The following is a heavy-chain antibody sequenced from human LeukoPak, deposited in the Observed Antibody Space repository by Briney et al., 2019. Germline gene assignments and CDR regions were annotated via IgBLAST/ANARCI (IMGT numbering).Heavy chain of an antibody. J-gene: IGHJ4*02. CDR1: GGSFSGYY. CDR3: ASGSHYYDSSGYFFDC. CDR2: INHSGST. V-gene: IGHV4-34*01. D-gene: IGHD3-22*01. Sequence: SETLSLTCAVYGGSFSGYYWSWIRQPPGKGLEWIGEINHSGSTNYNPSLKSRVTISVDTSKSQFSLKLSSVTAADTAVYYCASGSHYYDSSGYFFDCWGQGTLVTVSS.